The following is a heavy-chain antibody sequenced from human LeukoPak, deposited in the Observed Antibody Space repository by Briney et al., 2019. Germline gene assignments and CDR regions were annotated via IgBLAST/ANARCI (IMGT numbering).Heavy chain of an antibody. J-gene: IGHJ3*02. CDR3: ARQVGVDDAFDI. V-gene: IGHV3-21*01. D-gene: IGHD1-26*01. Sequence: GGSLRLSCAASGFTFNTYIVNWVRQAPGKGLEWVSSISSGSSYIFYADSMKGRFTISRDNAKTSLYLQMNSLRAEDTAVYYCARQVGVDDAFDIWGQGTKVTVSS. CDR1: GFTFNTYI. CDR2: ISSGSSYI.